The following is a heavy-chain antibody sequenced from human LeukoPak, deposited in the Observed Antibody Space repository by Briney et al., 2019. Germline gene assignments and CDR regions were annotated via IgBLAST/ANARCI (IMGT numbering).Heavy chain of an antibody. V-gene: IGHV3-23*01. Sequence: PGGSLRLSCAASGLTFSSYAMSWVRQAPGKGLEWVSAICGSSGHTYYADSVKGRFTISRDTSKNTLYLQMNSLRAEDTAVYYCAKVGFSEMEWLLYSDHWGQGTLVTVSS. D-gene: IGHD3-3*01. CDR1: GLTFSSYA. J-gene: IGHJ4*02. CDR2: ICGSSGHT. CDR3: AKVGFSEMEWLLYSDH.